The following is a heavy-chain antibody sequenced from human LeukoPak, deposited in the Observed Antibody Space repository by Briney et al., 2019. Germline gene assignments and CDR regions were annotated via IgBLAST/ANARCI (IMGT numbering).Heavy chain of an antibody. V-gene: IGHV1-46*01. CDR1: GYTFTSYY. CDR2: INPSGGST. D-gene: IGHD4-23*01. Sequence: GASVKVSCKASGYTFTSYYMHWVRQAPGQGLESMGIINPSGGSTSYAQKFQGRVTMTRDMSTSTDYMELSSLRSEDTAVYYCARDNSVEDTAWWFDPWGQGTLVTVSS. CDR3: ARDNSVEDTAWWFDP. J-gene: IGHJ5*02.